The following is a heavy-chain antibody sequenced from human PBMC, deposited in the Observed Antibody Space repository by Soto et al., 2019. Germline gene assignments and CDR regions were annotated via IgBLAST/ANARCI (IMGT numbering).Heavy chain of an antibody. CDR3: AVGPNPWGSLGRPHYYYVMDV. V-gene: IGHV1-69*13. D-gene: IGHD1-1*01. J-gene: IGHJ6*02. CDR1: GGTFSSYA. CDR2: IIPIFGTA. Sequence: SVKVSCKASGGTFSSYAISWVRQAPGQGLEWMGGIIPIFGTANYAQKFQGRVTITADESTSTAYMELSSLRSEDTAVYYCAVGPNPWGSLGRPHYYYVMDVWGQGTKVTVSS.